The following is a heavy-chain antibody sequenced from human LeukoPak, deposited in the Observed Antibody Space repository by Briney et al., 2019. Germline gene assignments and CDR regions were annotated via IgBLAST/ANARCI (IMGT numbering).Heavy chain of an antibody. CDR2: IKEDGSET. V-gene: IGHV3-7*03. Sequence: QPGESLRLSCVASGFIFKKYWMNWVCQVPGKGLECLANIKEDGSETYYADSVKGRFTISRDNSKNTLYLQMSSLRAEDSAVYYCAKRRYDSSGPWVVWGQGTLVTVSS. CDR1: GFIFKKYW. D-gene: IGHD3-22*01. J-gene: IGHJ4*02. CDR3: AKRRYDSSGPWVV.